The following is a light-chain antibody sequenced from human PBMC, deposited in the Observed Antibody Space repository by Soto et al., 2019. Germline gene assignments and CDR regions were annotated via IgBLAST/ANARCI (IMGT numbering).Light chain of an antibody. CDR2: DAS. J-gene: IGKJ4*01. CDR1: QSISSW. CDR3: QQLNSYPLT. Sequence: DIQIAQSPSTLSAAVGYRFTITCPASQSISSWLAWYQQKPGKAPKLLIYDASSLESGVPSRFSGSGSGTEFTLTISSLQSEDFATYYCQQLNSYPLTFGGGTKVDIK. V-gene: IGKV1-5*01.